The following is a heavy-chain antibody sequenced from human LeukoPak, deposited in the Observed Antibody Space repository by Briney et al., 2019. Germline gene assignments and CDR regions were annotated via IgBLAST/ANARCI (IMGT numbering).Heavy chain of an antibody. CDR1: GFTFSSYY. J-gene: IGHJ4*02. V-gene: IGHV3-7*01. CDR3: VRYRREGLYYFDY. D-gene: IGHD3-10*01. Sequence: GGSLRLSCAAAGFTFSSYYMGWVRQAPGKGLEWVANIKEDGSQKYYVDSVKGRFTISRDNADNSLYLQMNSLTAEDTAVYYCVRYRREGLYYFDYWGQGTLVTVSS. CDR2: IKEDGSQK.